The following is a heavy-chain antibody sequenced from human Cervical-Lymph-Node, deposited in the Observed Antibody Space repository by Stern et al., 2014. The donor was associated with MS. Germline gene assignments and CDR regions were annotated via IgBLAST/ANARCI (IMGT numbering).Heavy chain of an antibody. CDR2: IYTSGST. Sequence: QVQLQESGPGLVKPSQTLSLTCTVSGGSISSGSYYWSWIRQPAGKGLEWIGRIYTSGSTNYNPSLKSRVTISLDTSTNQFSQKLSSVTAADTAVYYCARSTVSRYYDILTGYYKVSDAFDIWGQGTMVTVSS. CDR3: ARSTVSRYYDILTGYYKVSDAFDI. J-gene: IGHJ3*02. V-gene: IGHV4-61*02. CDR1: GGSISSGSYY. D-gene: IGHD3-9*01.